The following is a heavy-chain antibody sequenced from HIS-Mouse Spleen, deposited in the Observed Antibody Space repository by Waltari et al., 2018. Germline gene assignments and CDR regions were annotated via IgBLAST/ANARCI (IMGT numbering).Heavy chain of an antibody. D-gene: IGHD6-13*01. CDR2: IYYSGST. V-gene: IGHV4-39*07. Sequence: QLQLQESGPGLVKPSETLSLTCPVSGGSISTTTYYLGWIRKPTGKGLEWIGSIYYSGSTYYNPSLKSRVTISVDTSKNQFSLKLSSVTAADTAVYYCAREIPYSSSWYDWYFDLWGRGTLVTVSS. J-gene: IGHJ2*01. CDR3: AREIPYSSSWYDWYFDL. CDR1: GGSISTTTYY.